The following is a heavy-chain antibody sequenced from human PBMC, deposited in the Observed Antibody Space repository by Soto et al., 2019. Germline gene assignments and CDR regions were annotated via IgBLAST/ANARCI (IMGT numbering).Heavy chain of an antibody. V-gene: IGHV3-33*01. D-gene: IGHD3-9*01. J-gene: IGHJ4*02. Sequence: QVQLVESGGGVVQAGRSLRLSCVPYGFTFTSYGFHWVRQAPGKGLEWLALIWYDGSKTYYTDSVKGRFTISRDDSKNMLYLQMDSLRVDDTAVYFCVRDFGTSNYLFDYWGQGTLVTVSS. CDR1: GFTFTSYG. CDR3: VRDFGTSNYLFDY. CDR2: IWYDGSKT.